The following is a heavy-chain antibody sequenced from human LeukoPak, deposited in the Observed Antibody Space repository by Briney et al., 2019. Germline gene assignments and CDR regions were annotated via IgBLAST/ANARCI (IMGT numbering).Heavy chain of an antibody. CDR2: IIPIFGTA. CDR3: AMGGDYCGSGSYYSYWYFDL. J-gene: IGHJ2*01. D-gene: IGHD3-10*01. V-gene: IGHV1-69*13. CDR1: GGTFSSYA. Sequence: SVKVSCKASGGTFSSYAISWVRQAPGQGLEWMGGIIPIFGTANYAQKFQGRVTITADESTSTAYMELSSLRSEDTAVYYCAMGGDYCGSGSYYSYWYFDLWGRGTLVTVSS.